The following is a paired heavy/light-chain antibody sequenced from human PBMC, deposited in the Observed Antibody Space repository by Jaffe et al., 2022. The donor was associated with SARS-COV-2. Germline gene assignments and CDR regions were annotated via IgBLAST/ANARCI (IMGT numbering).Heavy chain of an antibody. V-gene: IGHV3-7*01. CDR2: IKPDGSDK. Sequence: EVQLVESGGGLVQPGGSLRLSCAGSGFTFSNFWMSWVRQAPGKGLEWVANIKPDGSDKYYVDSVKGRFTISRDNAKNSLYLQMNNLRAEDTAVYYCTREEAWGQGTLVTVSS. CDR3: TREEA. J-gene: IGHJ5*02. CDR1: GFTFSNFW.
Light chain of an antibody. J-gene: IGKJ4*01. CDR3: QQYNHY. CDR1: QNINTW. V-gene: IGKV1-5*03. Sequence: DNQMTQSPSTLSASVGDRVTITCRASQNINTWLAWYQQKPGRAPRLLIYQASILKTGVPSRFSGGGSGTEFTLTISSLQPDDFATYYCQQYNHYFGGGTKVEIK. CDR2: QAS.